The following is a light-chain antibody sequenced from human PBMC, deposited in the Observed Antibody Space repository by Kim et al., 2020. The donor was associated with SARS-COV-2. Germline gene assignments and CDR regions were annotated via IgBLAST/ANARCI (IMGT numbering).Light chain of an antibody. CDR3: QEYNSWPALS. V-gene: IGKV3D-15*01. J-gene: IGKJ4*01. CDR2: GAS. CDR1: HSVAGK. Sequence: SPGEKDTLSCRASHSVAGKLAWYQQKPGQAPRLLIYGASVRATGIPARFSGSGSGTEFTLTISSLQSEDFAVYYCQEYNSWPALSFGGGTKVDIK.